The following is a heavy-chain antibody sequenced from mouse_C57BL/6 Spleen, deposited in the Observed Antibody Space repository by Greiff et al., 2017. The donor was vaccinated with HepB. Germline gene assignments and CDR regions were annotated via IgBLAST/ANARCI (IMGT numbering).Heavy chain of an antibody. CDR2: INPNNGGT. D-gene: IGHD4-1*01. Sequence: EVQLQQSGPELVKPGASVKISCKASGYTFTDYYMNWVKQSHGKSLEWIGDINPNNGGTSYNQKFKGKATLTVDKSSSTAYMELRSLTSEDSAVYYCARRWDVLHFDYWGQGTTLTVSS. V-gene: IGHV1-26*01. CDR1: GYTFTDYY. CDR3: ARRWDVLHFDY. J-gene: IGHJ2*01.